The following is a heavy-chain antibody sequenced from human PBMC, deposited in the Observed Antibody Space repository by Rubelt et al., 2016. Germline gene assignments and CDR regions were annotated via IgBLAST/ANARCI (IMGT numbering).Heavy chain of an antibody. D-gene: IGHD1-7*01. V-gene: IGHV1-18*01. Sequence: QVQLVQSGAEVKKPGASVKVSCKASGYTFTSYGISWVRQAPGQGLEWMGWISAYNGNTNYAQKLQGRVTMTTETSRSTAYMELRSLRADDTAGYYCARDLPPFRRYNWNFPLDYWGQGTLVTVSS. CDR2: ISAYNGNT. CDR1: GYTFTSYG. CDR3: ARDLPPFRRYNWNFPLDY. J-gene: IGHJ4*02.